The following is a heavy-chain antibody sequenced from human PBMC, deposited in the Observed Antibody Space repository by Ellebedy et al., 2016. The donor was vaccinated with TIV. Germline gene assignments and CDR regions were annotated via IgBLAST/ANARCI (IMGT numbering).Heavy chain of an antibody. D-gene: IGHD5-18*01. CDR2: ISDRDDSFAT. V-gene: IGHV3-73*01. J-gene: IGHJ6*03. CDR1: GFSLSGSV. CDR3: IRIPRNFYMDV. Sequence: GESLKISCAASGFSLSGSVMHWVRQASGKGLEWVGRISDRDDSFATAYAASVKGRFTVSRDESKNTAYLQMNSLKTEDTAVYYCIRIPRNFYMDVWGKGTTVTVSS.